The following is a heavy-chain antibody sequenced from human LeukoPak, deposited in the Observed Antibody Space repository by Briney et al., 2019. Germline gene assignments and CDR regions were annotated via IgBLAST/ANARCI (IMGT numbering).Heavy chain of an antibody. J-gene: IGHJ4*02. Sequence: PGGSLRLSCAASGFPFSEYSMNWVRQAPGKGLEWIPYIGISSGNTKYADSVKGRFTISGDNAKNSLYLQMSSLRVEDTAVYYCARDHNYAFDNWGQGTLVTVSS. CDR3: ARDHNYAFDN. D-gene: IGHD1-1*01. V-gene: IGHV3-11*06. CDR1: GFPFSEYS. CDR2: IGISSGNT.